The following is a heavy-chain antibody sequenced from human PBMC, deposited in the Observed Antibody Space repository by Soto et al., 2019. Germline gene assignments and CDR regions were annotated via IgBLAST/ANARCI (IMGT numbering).Heavy chain of an antibody. CDR1: DGSISSSTFY. Sequence: SETLSLTCTVSDGSISSSTFYGGWIRQPPGKALEWIGHIYNNEYTSYNPSLKSRVTISVDTSKNQFSLKLTSVTAADTAVYYCARDKITGLFDYWGQGTLVTVSS. CDR3: ARDKITGLFDY. CDR2: IYNNEYT. J-gene: IGHJ4*02. D-gene: IGHD2-8*02. V-gene: IGHV4-39*02.